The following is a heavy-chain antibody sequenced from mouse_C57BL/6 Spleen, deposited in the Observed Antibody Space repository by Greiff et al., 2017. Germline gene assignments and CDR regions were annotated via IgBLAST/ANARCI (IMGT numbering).Heavy chain of an antibody. D-gene: IGHD1-1*01. V-gene: IGHV1-22*01. Sequence: EVKLMESGPELVKPGASVKMSCKASGYTFTDYNMHWVKQSHGKSLEWIGYINPNNGGTSYNQKFKGKATLTVNKSSSTAYMELRSLTSEDSAVYYCAREGLITTVPFGYWGQGTTLTVSS. CDR1: GYTFTDYN. CDR3: AREGLITTVPFGY. CDR2: INPNNGGT. J-gene: IGHJ2*01.